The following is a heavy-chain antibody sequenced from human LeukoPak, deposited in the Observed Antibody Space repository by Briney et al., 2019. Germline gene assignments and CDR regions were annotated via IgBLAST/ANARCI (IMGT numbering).Heavy chain of an antibody. CDR2: LYHSGNT. V-gene: IGHV4-38-2*02. D-gene: IGHD3-3*01. CDR3: ARNEYYDSWSGYLGYFDY. J-gene: IGHJ4*02. CDR1: GYSITSGYY. Sequence: SETLSLTCTVSGYSITSGYYWGWIRQPPGKGLAWIGSLYHSGNTYYNPSLKSRVTMSVDTSKNQFSLRLSSVTAADTAVYYCARNEYYDSWSGYLGYFDYWGQGTLVTVSS.